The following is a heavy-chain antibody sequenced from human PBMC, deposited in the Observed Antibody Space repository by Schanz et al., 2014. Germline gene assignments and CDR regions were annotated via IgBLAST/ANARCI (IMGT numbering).Heavy chain of an antibody. V-gene: IGHV3-30*02. CDR2: MPFDYSSQ. J-gene: IGHJ6*02. D-gene: IGHD1-26*01. CDR3: AKDSRGSSFDMDV. Sequence: VQLVESGGAVVQPGGSLRLSCAATGFTFSDFGMHWVRQASGKGLEWVAFMPFDYSSQYYADSVKGRFTISRDNSKNSLYLQMNSLRTEDTALYYCAKDSRGSSFDMDVWGQGTTVTVSS. CDR1: GFTFSDFG.